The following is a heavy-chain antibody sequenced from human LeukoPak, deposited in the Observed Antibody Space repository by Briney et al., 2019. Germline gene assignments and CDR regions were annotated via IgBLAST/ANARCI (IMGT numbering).Heavy chain of an antibody. Sequence: ASVKASCKASGYTFTGYYMHWVRQAPGQGLEWMGWINPNSGGTNYAQKFQGRVTMTRDTSISTAYMELSRLRSDDTAVYYCARVFLYSGSPPDYWGQGTLVTVSS. CDR1: GYTFTGYY. J-gene: IGHJ4*02. CDR2: INPNSGGT. D-gene: IGHD3-10*02. CDR3: ARVFLYSGSPPDY. V-gene: IGHV1-2*02.